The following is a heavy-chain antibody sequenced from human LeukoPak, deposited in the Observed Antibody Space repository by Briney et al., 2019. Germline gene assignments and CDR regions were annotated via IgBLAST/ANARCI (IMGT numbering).Heavy chain of an antibody. CDR2: ISAYNGNT. CDR3: ARGPSITTTGYDGGDEFDY. D-gene: IGHD5-12*01. J-gene: IGHJ4*02. Sequence: GASVKDSCKASGYTFTSYGISWGRQAPGQGLEGMGWISAYNGNTNYAQKLQGRVTITTDTSTSTAYMELRSLRSDDTAVYYCARGPSITTTGYDGGDEFDYWGQGTLVTVSS. V-gene: IGHV1-18*01. CDR1: GYTFTSYG.